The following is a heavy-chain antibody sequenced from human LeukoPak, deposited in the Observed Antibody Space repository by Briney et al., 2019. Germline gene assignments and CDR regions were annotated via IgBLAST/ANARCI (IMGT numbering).Heavy chain of an antibody. CDR3: ARGRFNYDNSGYSSFYH. J-gene: IGHJ4*02. CDR1: GFTFDDYA. V-gene: IGHV3-9*01. Sequence: PGGSLRLSCAASGFTFDDYAMHWVRQAPGKGLEWVSGISWNSGSIGYADSVKGRFTISRDNAKSSLYLQMNSLRAEDTAVYYCARGRFNYDNSGYSSFYHWGQGTLVTVSS. CDR2: ISWNSGSI. D-gene: IGHD3-22*01.